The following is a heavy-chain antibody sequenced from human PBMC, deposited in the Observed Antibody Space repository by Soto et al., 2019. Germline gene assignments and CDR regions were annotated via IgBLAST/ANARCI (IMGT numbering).Heavy chain of an antibody. J-gene: IGHJ5*02. V-gene: IGHV3-66*01. CDR1: GFTVSSNS. D-gene: IGHD3-3*01. CDR3: AREIFGVVSYWFDP. CDR2: IYSGGST. Sequence: EVQLVESGGGLVQPGGSLRLSCAASGFTVSSNSMSWVRQAPGKGLEWVSVIYSGGSTYYADSVKGRFTISRDNSKNTLYLQMNSLRAEDTAVYYCAREIFGVVSYWFDPWGQGTLVTVSS.